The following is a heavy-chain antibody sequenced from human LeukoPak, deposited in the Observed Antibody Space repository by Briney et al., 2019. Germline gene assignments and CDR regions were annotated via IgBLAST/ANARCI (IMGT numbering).Heavy chain of an antibody. CDR2: ISAYNGNT. V-gene: IGHV1-18*01. CDR3: ARRFPYYDSSGYYYYLFDY. D-gene: IGHD3-22*01. J-gene: IGHJ4*02. CDR1: GYTFTSYG. Sequence: ASVKVSCKASGYTFTSYGISWVRQAPGQGLEWMGWISAYNGNTNYAQKLQGRVTMTTDTSTSTAYMELRSPRSDDTAVYYCARRFPYYDSSGYYYYLFDYWGQGTLVTVSS.